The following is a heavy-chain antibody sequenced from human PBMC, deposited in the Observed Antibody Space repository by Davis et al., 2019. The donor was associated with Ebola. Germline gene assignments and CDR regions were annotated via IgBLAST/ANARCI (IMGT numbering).Heavy chain of an antibody. D-gene: IGHD6-19*01. Sequence: GGSLRLSCAASAFTFSLFAMHWVRQAPGKGLQWVAVVSYDGRHKYYADSVKGRFTISRDNAKNTLFLQMGSLRREDTAVYYCTKEGMNDSGPFDCWGQGILVTVSS. CDR2: VSYDGRHK. CDR3: TKEGMNDSGPFDC. CDR1: AFTFSLFA. J-gene: IGHJ4*02. V-gene: IGHV3-30*04.